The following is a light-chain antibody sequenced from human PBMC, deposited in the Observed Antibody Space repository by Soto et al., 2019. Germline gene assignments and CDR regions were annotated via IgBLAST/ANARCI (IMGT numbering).Light chain of an antibody. V-gene: IGKV1-5*03. J-gene: IGKJ1*01. CDR2: KAS. CDR3: QQYNSYPWT. CDR1: QSISSW. Sequence: DIQMTQSPSTLSASVGDRVTITCRASQSISSWLAWYQQKPGKAPNLLIYKASSLERGVPSRFSGSGSGTVFPLTISSLQPDYFATYYCQQYNSYPWTFGQGTKVDIK.